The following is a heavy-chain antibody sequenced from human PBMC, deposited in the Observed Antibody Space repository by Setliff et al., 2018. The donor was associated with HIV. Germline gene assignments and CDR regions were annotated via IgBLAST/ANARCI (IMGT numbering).Heavy chain of an antibody. CDR2: ICYSGST. J-gene: IGHJ2*01. D-gene: IGHD3-22*01. CDR1: GASISSGDYY. Sequence: SSETLSLTCTVSGASISSGDYYWTWIRQPPGKGLEWIGYICYSGSTYYNPSLKSRVTISVDTSKNQFSLKLNSVTAADTAVYYCARDPYDTSGYSNYYFDLWGRGTLVTVSS. V-gene: IGHV4-30-4*08. CDR3: ARDPYDTSGYSNYYFDL.